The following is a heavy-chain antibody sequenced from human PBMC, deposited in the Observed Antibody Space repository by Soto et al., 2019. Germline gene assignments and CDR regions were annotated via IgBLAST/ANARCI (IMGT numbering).Heavy chain of an antibody. CDR2: IYYSGST. CDR1: GGSISSSSYY. V-gene: IGHV4-39*01. J-gene: IGHJ6*03. Sequence: PSETRSLTCTVSGGSISSSSYYWGWIRQPPGKGLEWIGSIYYSGSTYYNPSLKIRVTISVDTSKNQFSLKLSSVTAADTAVYYCARGLPLYCSSTSCYAGLWGGYMDVWGKGTTVTVSS. CDR3: ARGLPLYCSSTSCYAGLWGGYMDV. D-gene: IGHD2-2*01.